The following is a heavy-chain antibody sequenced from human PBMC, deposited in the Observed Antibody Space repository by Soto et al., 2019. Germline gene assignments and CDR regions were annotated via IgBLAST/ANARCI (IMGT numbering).Heavy chain of an antibody. CDR2: ISGSDGKT. V-gene: IGHV3-23*01. CDR3: ARWSYLDY. J-gene: IGHJ4*02. CDR1: GFSFGSYA. D-gene: IGHD3-3*01. Sequence: XGSLRLSCAASGFSFGSYALSWVRQAPGKGLEWVSTISGSDGKTFYADSVKGRFSISRDTSQSTLYLQMNSLRADDTAMYYCARWSYLDYWGQGTRVTVSS.